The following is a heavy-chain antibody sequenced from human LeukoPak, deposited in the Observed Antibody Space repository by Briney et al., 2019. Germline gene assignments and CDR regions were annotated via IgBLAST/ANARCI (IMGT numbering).Heavy chain of an antibody. CDR3: ARDWSE. V-gene: IGHV4-39*07. CDR2: IHSSGNT. CDR1: GGTIDDSRYY. D-gene: IGHD3-3*01. J-gene: IGHJ4*02. Sequence: PSETLSLTCTVSGGTIDDSRYYWGWIHQPPGKGLEWIGSIHSSGNTFYNPSLKSRVTISVDTSNNQFYLKLHSVTAADTAVYYCARDWSEWGQGTLVTVSS.